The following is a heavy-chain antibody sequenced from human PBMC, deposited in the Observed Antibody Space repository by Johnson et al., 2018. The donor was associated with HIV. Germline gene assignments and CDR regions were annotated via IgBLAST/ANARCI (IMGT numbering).Heavy chain of an antibody. CDR3: AKDLGAYSETYNDDAFDI. CDR1: GFTFDDYG. CDR2: INWNGGST. D-gene: IGHD1-26*01. Sequence: VQLVESGGGVVRPGGSLRLSCAASGFTFDDYGMSWVRQVPGKGLEWVSGINWNGGSTGYADSVTGRFTISRDNSKNTLYLQINSLRAEDTAIYYCAKDLGAYSETYNDDAFDIWGQGTMVTVSS. V-gene: IGHV3-20*04. J-gene: IGHJ3*02.